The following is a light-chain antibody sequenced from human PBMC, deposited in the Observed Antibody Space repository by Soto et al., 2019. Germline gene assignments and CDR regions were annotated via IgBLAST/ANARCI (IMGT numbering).Light chain of an antibody. CDR3: KHYKIWPYILS. CDR1: QSVGSN. Sequence: DIVLPQSPGTLSLSPGERGTLSYRASQSVGSNLACYQHKPGQAPRLLIYDASTRATGVTATSSGSRSGTAFSIAISSMPSDDFATYYCKHYKIWPYILSYGGGTKVEIK. J-gene: IGKJ4*01. V-gene: IGKV3-15*01. CDR2: DAS.